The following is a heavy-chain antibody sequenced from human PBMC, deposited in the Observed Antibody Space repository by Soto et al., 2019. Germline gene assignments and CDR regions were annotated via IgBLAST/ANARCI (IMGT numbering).Heavy chain of an antibody. Sequence: SETLSLTCSVSGGSIDSGDYYWSWVRQSPVKGLEWIGYIYYSGNAYYNPSLKSRLTISIDTSKNQFSLQLNSLTAADTAVYFCARVKRLPPRPTDFWGQGTLVTVSS. CDR3: ARVKRLPPRPTDF. D-gene: IGHD6-6*01. CDR2: IYYSGNA. J-gene: IGHJ4*02. V-gene: IGHV4-30-4*01. CDR1: GGSIDSGDYY.